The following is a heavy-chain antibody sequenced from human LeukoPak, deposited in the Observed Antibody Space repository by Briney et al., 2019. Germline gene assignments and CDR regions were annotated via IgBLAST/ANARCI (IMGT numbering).Heavy chain of an antibody. J-gene: IGHJ4*02. CDR3: ARVYDSSGYYLDY. CDR1: GGSISSSYY. V-gene: IGHV4-39*01. D-gene: IGHD3-22*01. CDR2: IYYSGST. Sequence: PSETLSLTCTVSGGSISSSYYWGWIRQPPGKGLEWIGSIYYSGSTYYNPSLKSRVTISVDTSNNQFSLKLSSVTAADTAVYYCARVYDSSGYYLDYWGQGTLVTVSS.